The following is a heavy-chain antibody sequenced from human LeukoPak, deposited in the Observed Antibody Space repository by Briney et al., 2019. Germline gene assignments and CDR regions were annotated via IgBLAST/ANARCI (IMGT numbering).Heavy chain of an antibody. CDR1: GVTFSIYC. CDR2: MNQAGSAE. V-gene: IGHV3-7*03. D-gene: IGHD3-22*01. CDR3: AKDPYDSGGYSATYFDY. Sequence: GGSLRLSRAASGVTFSIYCTCWVRQAPGRGLEWVANMNQAGSAEYSVDSVKGRFTISRDNSKNTLFLQMNSLRAEDTAIFYCAKDPYDSGGYSATYFDYWGQGTLVTVSS. J-gene: IGHJ4*02.